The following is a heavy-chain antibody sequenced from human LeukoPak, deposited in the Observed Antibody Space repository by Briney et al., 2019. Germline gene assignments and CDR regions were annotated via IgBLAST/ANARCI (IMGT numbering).Heavy chain of an antibody. Sequence: GGSPRLSCAASGFTFDDYTMHWVRQAPGKGLEWVSLISWDGGSTYYADSVKGRFTISRDNSKNSLYLQMNSLRTEDTALYYCAKGSGYYYDSSGYFDYWGQGTLVTVSS. CDR3: AKGSGYYYDSSGYFDY. CDR2: ISWDGGST. D-gene: IGHD3-22*01. J-gene: IGHJ4*02. V-gene: IGHV3-43*01. CDR1: GFTFDDYT.